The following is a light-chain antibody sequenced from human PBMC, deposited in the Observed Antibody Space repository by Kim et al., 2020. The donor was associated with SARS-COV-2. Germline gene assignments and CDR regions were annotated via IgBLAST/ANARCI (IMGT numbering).Light chain of an antibody. CDR3: SSYISSAASWV. CDR1: SSDAGGYNY. CDR2: DVS. J-gene: IGLJ3*02. V-gene: IGLV2-14*03. Sequence: QSTLTQPASVSGSPGQSITISCTGTSSDAGGYNYVSWYQQYPGKAPKVLIYDVSKRPSGISNRFSGSESGNTASLTISGLQAEDEADYYCSSYISSAASWVFGGGTQLTVL.